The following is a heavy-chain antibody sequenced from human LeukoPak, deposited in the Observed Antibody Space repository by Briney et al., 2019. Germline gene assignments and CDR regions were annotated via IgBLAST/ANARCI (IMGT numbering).Heavy chain of an antibody. Sequence: SGPTLVKPTQPLTLTCTFSGFSLSTSGVGVGWIRQPPGKALEWLALIYWDDDKRYSPSLKSRLTITKDTSKNQVVLTMTNMDPVDTATYYCAHRRDYDILTGYPYNWFDPWGQGTLVTVSS. J-gene: IGHJ5*02. CDR3: AHRRDYDILTGYPYNWFDP. V-gene: IGHV2-5*02. D-gene: IGHD3-9*01. CDR1: GFSLSTSGVG. CDR2: IYWDDDK.